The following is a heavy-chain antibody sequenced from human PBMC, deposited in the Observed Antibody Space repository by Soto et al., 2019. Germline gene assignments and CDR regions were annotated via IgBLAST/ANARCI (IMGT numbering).Heavy chain of an antibody. D-gene: IGHD1-26*01. CDR1: GFTFSSYS. CDR3: ARDVTGSYPYYYYYYAMDV. Sequence: EVQLVESGGGLVQPGGSLRLSCAASGFTFSSYSMNWVRQAPGKGLEWVSYISTSSSAIYYADSVKGRFTISRDNAKNSLYLQMNSLRDEDTAVYYCARDVTGSYPYYYYYYAMDVWGQGTTVTVSS. V-gene: IGHV3-48*02. J-gene: IGHJ6*02. CDR2: ISTSSSAI.